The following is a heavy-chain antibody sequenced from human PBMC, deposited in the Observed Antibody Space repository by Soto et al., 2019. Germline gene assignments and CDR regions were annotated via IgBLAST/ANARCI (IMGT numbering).Heavy chain of an antibody. J-gene: IGHJ6*03. CDR3: ARQQRGGYSGYEIYYYYYMDV. CDR1: GGSISSYY. Sequence: SGGSISSYYWSWIRQPPGKGLEWIGYIYYSGSTNYNPSLKSRVTISVDTSKNQFSLKLSSVTAADTAVYYCARQQRGGYSGYEIYYYYYMDVWGKGTTVTVSS. CDR2: IYYSGST. V-gene: IGHV4-59*08. D-gene: IGHD5-12*01.